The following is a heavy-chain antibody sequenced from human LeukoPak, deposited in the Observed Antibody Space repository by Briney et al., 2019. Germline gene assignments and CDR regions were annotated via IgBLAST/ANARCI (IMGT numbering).Heavy chain of an antibody. V-gene: IGHV3-48*03. D-gene: IGHD2-2*01. CDR2: ISSSGSTI. J-gene: IGHJ4*02. CDR3: ASSIVVVPAATIDEI. Sequence: GGSLRLSCAASGFTFSSYEMNWVRQAPGKGLEWVSYISSSGSTIYYADSVKGRFTISRDNAKNSLYLQMNSLRAEDTAVYYCASSIVVVPAATIDEIWGQGTLVTGSS. CDR1: GFTFSSYE.